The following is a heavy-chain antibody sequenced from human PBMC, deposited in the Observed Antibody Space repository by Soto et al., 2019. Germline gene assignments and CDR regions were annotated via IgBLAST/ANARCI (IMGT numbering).Heavy chain of an antibody. Sequence: ASVKVSCKASGYTFTGYYMHWVRQAPGQGLEWMGWINPNSGGTNYAQKFQGRVTMTRDTSISTAYMELSRLRSDDTAVYYCARCAWLDRQIRVWFDPWGQGTLVTFSS. CDR2: INPNSGGT. V-gene: IGHV1-2*02. CDR1: GYTFTGYY. CDR3: ARCAWLDRQIRVWFDP. D-gene: IGHD6-19*01. J-gene: IGHJ5*02.